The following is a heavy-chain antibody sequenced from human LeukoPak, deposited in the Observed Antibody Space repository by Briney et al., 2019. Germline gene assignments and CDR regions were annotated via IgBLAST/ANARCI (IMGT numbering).Heavy chain of an antibody. D-gene: IGHD2-2*02. CDR1: GGSISSGGYY. Sequence: SETLSLTCTVSGGSISSGGYYWSWIRQPPGKGLEWIGYIYHSGSTYYNPSLKSRVTISVDRSKNQFSLKLSSVTAADTAVYYCARSPSAVVPAAITVDYWGQGTLVTVSS. V-gene: IGHV4-30-2*01. CDR3: ARSPSAVVPAAITVDY. J-gene: IGHJ4*02. CDR2: IYHSGST.